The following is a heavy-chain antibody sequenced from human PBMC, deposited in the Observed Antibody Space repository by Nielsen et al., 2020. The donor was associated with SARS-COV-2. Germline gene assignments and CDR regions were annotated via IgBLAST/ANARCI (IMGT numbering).Heavy chain of an antibody. CDR2: INPNSGGT. CDR3: ARDRWQQPYDY. D-gene: IGHD6-13*01. J-gene: IGHJ4*02. CDR1: GYTFTGYY. V-gene: IGHV1-2*02. Sequence: ASVKVSCKASGYTFTGYYMHWVRQAPGQGLEWMGWINPNSGGTNYAQNFQGRVTMTRDTSISTAYMELSRLRSDGTAVYYCARDRWQQPYDYWGQGTLVTVSS.